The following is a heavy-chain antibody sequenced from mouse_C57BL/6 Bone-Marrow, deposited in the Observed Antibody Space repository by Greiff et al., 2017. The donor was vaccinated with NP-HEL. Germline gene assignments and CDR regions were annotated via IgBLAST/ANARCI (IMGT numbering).Heavy chain of an antibody. J-gene: IGHJ1*03. V-gene: IGHV1-72*01. CDR3: ARWWLLLWYFDV. D-gene: IGHD2-3*01. CDR1: GYTFTSYW. CDR2: IDPNSGGT. Sequence: QVQLKQPGAELVKPGASVKLSCKASGYTFTSYWMHWVKQRPGRGLEWIGRIDPNSGGTKYNEKFKSKATLTVDKPSSTAYMQLSSLTSEDSAVYYCARWWLLLWYFDVWGTGTTVTVSS.